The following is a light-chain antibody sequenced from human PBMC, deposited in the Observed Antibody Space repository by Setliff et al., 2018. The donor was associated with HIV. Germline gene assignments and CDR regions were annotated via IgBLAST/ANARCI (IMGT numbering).Light chain of an antibody. CDR2: EVY. CDR1: SSDVGGYNY. CDR3: SSYTISNSFV. J-gene: IGLJ1*01. V-gene: IGLV2-11*01. Sequence: QSALAQPRSVSGSPGQSVTISCTGTSSDVGGYNYVSWYQQHPGKVPKLIIYEVYNRPSGFSDRFSGSKSGNTASLTISGLRAEDEADYYCSSYTISNSFVFGTGTKVTVL.